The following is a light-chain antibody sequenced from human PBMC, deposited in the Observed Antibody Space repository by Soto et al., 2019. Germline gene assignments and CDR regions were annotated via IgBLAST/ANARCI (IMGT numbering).Light chain of an antibody. CDR2: GAS. CDR3: QQYRTSPWT. V-gene: IGKV3-20*01. CDR1: QSVRYNY. J-gene: IGKJ1*01. Sequence: IVLTQSPGTLSLSPGEGATLSCRASQSVRYNYIAWYQQKPGQAPRLLIYGASSRATGIPDRFSGSGSGSDFTLTINRLEPEDFAVYYCQQYRTSPWTFGQGTKVEI.